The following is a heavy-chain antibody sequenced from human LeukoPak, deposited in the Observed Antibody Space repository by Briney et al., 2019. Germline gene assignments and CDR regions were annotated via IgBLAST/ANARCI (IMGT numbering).Heavy chain of an antibody. Sequence: SETLSLTCAVYGGSFSGYYWSWIRQPPGKGLEWIGEINHSGSTNYNPSLKSRVTISVDTSKNQFPLKLSSVTAADTAVYYCARGGLGYCSGGSCYSYNYWGQGTLVTVSS. CDR1: GGSFSGYY. CDR3: ARGGLGYCSGGSCYSYNY. J-gene: IGHJ4*02. V-gene: IGHV4-34*01. D-gene: IGHD2-15*01. CDR2: INHSGST.